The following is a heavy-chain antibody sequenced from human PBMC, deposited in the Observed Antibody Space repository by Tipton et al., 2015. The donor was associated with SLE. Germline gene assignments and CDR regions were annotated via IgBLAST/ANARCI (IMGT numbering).Heavy chain of an antibody. J-gene: IGHJ6*02. Sequence: QLVQSGPEVKKPGTSVEVSCKASGFTFSSSIIQWVRQARGQRLEWMGWIVAGSGGTNYEQNFQGRVTFTTHMSARTAYMELSSLSSDDTAVYYCAATIERGGDWGLGYYGLDVWGQGTTVIVSS. D-gene: IGHD7-27*01. CDR3: AATIERGGDWGLGYYGLDV. CDR2: IVAGSGGT. V-gene: IGHV1-58*02. CDR1: GFTFSSSI.